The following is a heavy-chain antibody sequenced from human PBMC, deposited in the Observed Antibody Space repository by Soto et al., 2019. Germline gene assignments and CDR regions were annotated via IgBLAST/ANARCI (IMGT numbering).Heavy chain of an antibody. Sequence: GGSLRLSCAASGFTFSSYGMHWVRQAPGKGLEWVAVIWYDGSNKYYADSVKGRFTISRDNSKNTLYLQMNSLRAEDTAVYYCARDTGSIAVALYYFDYWGQGTLVTVSS. CDR3: ARDTGSIAVALYYFDY. D-gene: IGHD6-19*01. J-gene: IGHJ4*02. CDR2: IWYDGSNK. CDR1: GFTFSSYG. V-gene: IGHV3-33*01.